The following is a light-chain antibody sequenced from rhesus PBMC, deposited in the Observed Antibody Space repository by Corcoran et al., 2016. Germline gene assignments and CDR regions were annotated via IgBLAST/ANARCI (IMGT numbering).Light chain of an antibody. CDR2: AAS. Sequence: DIQMSQSPSSLSASVGDKVTITCRASQGISNALAWYQQKPGKAPTLLIYAASSLESGVPSRFRGSRSGTDFTLTISRLQPEDFATYYCQQGYSTPWTFGQGTKVEIK. J-gene: IGKJ1*01. V-gene: IGKV1-33*02. CDR3: QQGYSTPWT. CDR1: QGISNA.